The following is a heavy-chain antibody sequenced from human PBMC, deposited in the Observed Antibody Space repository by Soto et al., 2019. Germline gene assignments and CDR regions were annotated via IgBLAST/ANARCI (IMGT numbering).Heavy chain of an antibody. V-gene: IGHV3-30*18. CDR2: ISYDGSNK. CDR3: AKDSHSSSWVPMSYGMDV. CDR1: GFTFSSYG. J-gene: IGHJ6*02. D-gene: IGHD6-13*01. Sequence: GESLKISCAASGFTFSSYGMHWVRQAPGKGLEWVAVISYDGSNKYYADSVKGRFTISRDNSKNTLYLQMNSLRAEDTAVYYCAKDSHSSSWVPMSYGMDVWGQGTTVTVSS.